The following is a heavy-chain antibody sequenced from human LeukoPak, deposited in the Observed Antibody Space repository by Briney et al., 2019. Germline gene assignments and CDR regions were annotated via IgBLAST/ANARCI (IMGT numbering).Heavy chain of an antibody. Sequence: SETLSLTCTVSGGSISSYYWSWIRQPPGKGLEWMGYIYYSGSTNYNPSLKSRVTISVDTSKNQFSLKLSSVTAADTAVYYCARQSDFWSGYRHVAFDIWGQGTMVTVSS. D-gene: IGHD3-3*01. CDR2: IYYSGST. J-gene: IGHJ3*02. CDR1: GGSISSYY. V-gene: IGHV4-59*08. CDR3: ARQSDFWSGYRHVAFDI.